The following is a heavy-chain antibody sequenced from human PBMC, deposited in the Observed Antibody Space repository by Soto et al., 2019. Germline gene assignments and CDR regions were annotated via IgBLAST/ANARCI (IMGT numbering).Heavy chain of an antibody. CDR3: ARDMVRGLYPEYFQH. J-gene: IGHJ1*01. CDR1: GFTDSSNY. Sequence: EVQLVESGGGLVQPGGSLRLSCAASGFTDSSNYMSWVRQAPGKGLEWVSVIYSGGSTYYADSVKGRFTISRDNSKNTLYLQMNSLRAEDTAVYYCARDMVRGLYPEYFQHWGQGTLVTVSS. V-gene: IGHV3-66*01. D-gene: IGHD3-10*01. CDR2: IYSGGST.